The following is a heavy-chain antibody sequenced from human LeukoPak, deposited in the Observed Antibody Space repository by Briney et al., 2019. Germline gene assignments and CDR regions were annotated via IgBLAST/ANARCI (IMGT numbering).Heavy chain of an antibody. CDR2: IYYSGST. J-gene: IGHJ4*02. CDR1: GASITTSAYY. CDR3: AKSDGYGLIDY. D-gene: IGHD5-24*01. Sequence: SETLSLTCSASGASITTSAYYWGWIRQPPGKGLDWIGNIYYSGSTYYNPSLKSRVTISIDSSKNQFSLRLTSVTTADTAVYYCAKSDGYGLIDYWGQGTLVTVSS. V-gene: IGHV4-39*01.